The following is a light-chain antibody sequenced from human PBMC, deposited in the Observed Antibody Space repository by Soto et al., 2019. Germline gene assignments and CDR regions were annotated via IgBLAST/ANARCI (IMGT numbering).Light chain of an antibody. CDR3: KQYKDCSPFT. Sequence: EIVMTQSPATLSVSPGEGATLSCRASQSINRNVAGYQQKRGQAPRLLIYDASTRATGIPARSSGSGSGTEFSLTISSLPSDDFAVYSCKQYKDCSPFTFGGGTQVVIK. CDR2: DAS. CDR1: QSINRN. J-gene: IGKJ4*01. V-gene: IGKV3-15*01.